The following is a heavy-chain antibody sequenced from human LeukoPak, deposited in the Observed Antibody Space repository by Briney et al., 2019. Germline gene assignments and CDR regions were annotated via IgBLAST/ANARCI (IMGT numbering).Heavy chain of an antibody. CDR1: GFTFDDYA. Sequence: TGGSLRLSCAASGFTFDDYAMHWVRHAPGKGLEWVSGISWNSGSIGYADSVKGRFTISRDNAKNSLYLQMNSLRAEDTAVYYCAREGQQLTDYYYYMDVWGKGTTVTISS. D-gene: IGHD6-13*01. V-gene: IGHV3-9*01. CDR3: AREGQQLTDYYYYMDV. CDR2: ISWNSGSI. J-gene: IGHJ6*03.